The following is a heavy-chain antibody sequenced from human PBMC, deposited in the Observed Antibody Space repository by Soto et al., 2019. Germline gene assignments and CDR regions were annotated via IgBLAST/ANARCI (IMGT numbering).Heavy chain of an antibody. CDR3: SSRAPEGFDP. CDR2: IDSRANT. J-gene: IGHJ5*02. Sequence: LQLQESGPGLVKPSDTLSLTCTVSGASISSSVYYWGWIRQFPGRGLEWIGSIDSRANTSNNPSLKTRIPMSVDTSHNQLSLYLSSVTPADTAVYYCSSRAPEGFDPWGQGTLVTVSS. CDR1: GASISSSVYY. V-gene: IGHV4-39*01.